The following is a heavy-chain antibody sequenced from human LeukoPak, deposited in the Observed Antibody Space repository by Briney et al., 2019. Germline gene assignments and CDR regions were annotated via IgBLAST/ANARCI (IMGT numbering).Heavy chain of an antibody. V-gene: IGHV4-39*01. CDR3: ARRIIAVAGTVVYYFDY. CDR1: GGSISSSSSY. D-gene: IGHD6-19*01. CDR2: IYYSGST. J-gene: IGHJ4*02. Sequence: SETLSLTCTVSGGSISSSSSYWGWLRQPPGKGLEWIASIYYSGSTYYNSSLKSRVTVSVDTSKNQFSLKLSSVTAADTAVYYCARRIIAVAGTVVYYFDYWGRGTLVTVSS.